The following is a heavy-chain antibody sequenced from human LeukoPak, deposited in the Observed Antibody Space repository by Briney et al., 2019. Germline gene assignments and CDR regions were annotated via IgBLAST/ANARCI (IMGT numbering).Heavy chain of an antibody. CDR3: ARVLTMVRGAIYYYGMDV. D-gene: IGHD3-10*01. CDR1: GYTFTSYG. V-gene: IGHV1-18*01. J-gene: IGHJ6*02. Sequence: PEASVKVSCKASGYTFTSYGISWVRQAPGQGLEWMGWISAYNGNTNYAQKLQGRVTMTTDTSTSTAYMELRSLRSDDTAVYYCARVLTMVRGAIYYYGMDVWGQGTTVTVSS. CDR2: ISAYNGNT.